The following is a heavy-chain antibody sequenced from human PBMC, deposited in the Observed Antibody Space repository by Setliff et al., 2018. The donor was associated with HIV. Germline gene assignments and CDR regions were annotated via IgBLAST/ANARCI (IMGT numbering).Heavy chain of an antibody. J-gene: IGHJ3*02. CDR3: AREVDVVTTSDAFDI. Sequence: SETLSLTCTVSGGSISSANYYWSWICQPPGKGLEWIGYIYYNGNAYYYNPSLKSRTTISLDTSVNQFSLKLTSVTAADTAVYYCAREVDVVTTSDAFDIWGQGTMVTVSS. CDR2: IYYNGNAY. CDR1: GGSISSANYY. V-gene: IGHV4-30-4*08. D-gene: IGHD2-21*02.